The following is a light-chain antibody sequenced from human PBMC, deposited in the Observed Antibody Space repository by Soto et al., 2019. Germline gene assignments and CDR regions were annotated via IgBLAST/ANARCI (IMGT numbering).Light chain of an antibody. CDR2: NVN. Sequence: QSVLTQPPSASGSPGQAVTISCTGTSRDIGGYDFVSWYQVRPGEAPQLIIYNVNGRPSGVPRRFSGSKSGNTASLTVSGLQAVDEADYYCSSYSDTRLCVFANGT. V-gene: IGLV2-8*01. CDR3: SSYSDTRLCV. CDR1: SRDIGGYDF. J-gene: IGLJ1*01.